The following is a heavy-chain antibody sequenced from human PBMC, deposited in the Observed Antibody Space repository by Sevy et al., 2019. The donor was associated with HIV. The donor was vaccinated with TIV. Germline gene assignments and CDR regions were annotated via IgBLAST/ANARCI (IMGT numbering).Heavy chain of an antibody. CDR1: GFTLSNYD. D-gene: IGHD5-12*01. CDR2: IQYDGSIQ. J-gene: IGHJ4*02. Sequence: GESLKISCIESGFTLSNYDIHWGRQAAGKGLEWVAFIQYDGSIQYYADSVKGRFTISRDNSKNTLYLQMNSLRPEDTAIYYCAKRGSKSGYALGYWGQRTLVTVSS. CDR3: AKRGSKSGYALGY. V-gene: IGHV3-30*02.